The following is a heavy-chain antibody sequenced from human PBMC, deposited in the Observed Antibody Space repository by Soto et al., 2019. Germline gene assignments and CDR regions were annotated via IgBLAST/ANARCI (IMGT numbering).Heavy chain of an antibody. CDR3: AKDTHIVVVPAAYFDY. Sequence: GGSLRLSCAASGFTFSSYAMSWVRQAPGKGLEWVSAISGSGGSTYYADSVKGRFTISRDNSKNTLYLQMNSLRAEDTAVYYCAKDTHIVVVPAAYFDYWGQGTLVTVSS. CDR2: ISGSGGST. D-gene: IGHD2-2*01. J-gene: IGHJ4*02. V-gene: IGHV3-23*01. CDR1: GFTFSSYA.